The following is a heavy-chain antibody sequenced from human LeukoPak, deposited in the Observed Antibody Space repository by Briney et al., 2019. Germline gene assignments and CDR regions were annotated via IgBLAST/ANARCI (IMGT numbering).Heavy chain of an antibody. D-gene: IGHD2-21*02. V-gene: IGHV4-39*07. Sequence: PSETLSLTCTVSGDSVTTNLYYWAWLRQPPGKGLEWIGEINHSGSTNYNPSLRSRVTISVDTSKNQFSLKLSSVTAADTAVYYCARVSEVVVTAINNWFDPWGQGTLVTVSS. CDR1: GDSVTTNLYY. J-gene: IGHJ5*02. CDR3: ARVSEVVVTAINNWFDP. CDR2: INHSGST.